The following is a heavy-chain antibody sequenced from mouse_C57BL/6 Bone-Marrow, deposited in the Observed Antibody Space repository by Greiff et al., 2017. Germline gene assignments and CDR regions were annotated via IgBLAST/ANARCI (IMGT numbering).Heavy chain of an antibody. V-gene: IGHV1-7*01. CDR3: ARGYYCRSYAGFAY. Sequence: VQLQQSGAELVKPGASVKLSCKASGYTFTSYWMHWVKQRPGQGLEWIGYINPSSGYTKYNQKFKDKATLTADKSSSTAYMQLSSLTCEDSAVYYCARGYYCRSYAGFAYWGQGTLVTVSA. D-gene: IGHD1-1*01. J-gene: IGHJ3*01. CDR1: GYTFTSYW. CDR2: INPSSGYT.